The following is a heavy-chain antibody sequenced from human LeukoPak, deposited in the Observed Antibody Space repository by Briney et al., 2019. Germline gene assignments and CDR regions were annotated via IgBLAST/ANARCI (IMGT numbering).Heavy chain of an antibody. CDR3: ARNPYCSSTSCYPSRTAYYYYYMDV. J-gene: IGHJ6*03. Sequence: ASVKVSCKASGGTFSSYAISWVRQAPGQGLEWMGGIIPIFGTANYARKFQGRVTITTDESTSIAYMELSSLRSEDTAVYYCARNPYCSSTSCYPSRTAYYYYYMDVWGKGTTVTVSS. D-gene: IGHD2-2*01. CDR2: IIPIFGTA. V-gene: IGHV1-69*05. CDR1: GGTFSSYA.